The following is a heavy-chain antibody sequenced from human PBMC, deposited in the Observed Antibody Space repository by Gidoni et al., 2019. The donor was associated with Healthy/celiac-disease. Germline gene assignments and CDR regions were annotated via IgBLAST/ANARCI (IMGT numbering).Heavy chain of an antibody. Sequence: QVQLVGSGGGVVQPGGSLRLSCSASGFTFSSYGMHWVRQAPGKGLECVAFIWYDGSNKYYADSVKGRVTISRENSKNTLYLQMNSLRAEDTAVYYCARGEGGGDYPAIDYWGQGTLVTVSS. D-gene: IGHD4-17*01. J-gene: IGHJ4*02. CDR3: ARGEGGGDYPAIDY. CDR1: GFTFSSYG. V-gene: IGHV3-33*01. CDR2: IWYDGSNK.